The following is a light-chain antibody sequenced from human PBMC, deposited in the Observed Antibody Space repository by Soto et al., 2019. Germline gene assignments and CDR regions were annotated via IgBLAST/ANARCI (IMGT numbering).Light chain of an antibody. CDR3: QHYNSYSEA. CDR2: KAS. Sequence: DFQRTQNPSTLSGSVGDRVTITCRASQTISSWLAWYQQKPGKAPKLLIYKASTLKSGVPSRFSGSGSGTEFTLTISSLQPDDFATYYCQHYNSYSEAFGQGTKLDIK. J-gene: IGKJ1*01. V-gene: IGKV1-5*03. CDR1: QTISSW.